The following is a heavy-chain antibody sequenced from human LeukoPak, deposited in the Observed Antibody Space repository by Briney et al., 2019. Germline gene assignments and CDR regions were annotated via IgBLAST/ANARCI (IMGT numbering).Heavy chain of an antibody. CDR1: GGTFSSYA. J-gene: IGHJ4*02. CDR3: AREVDIVVVVAATPSFDY. Sequence: ASVKVSCKASGGTFSSYAISWVRQAPGQGLEWMGRIIPILGIANYAQKFQGRVTITADKSTSTAYMELSSLRSEDTAVYYCAREVDIVVVVAATPSFDYWGQGTLVTVSS. D-gene: IGHD2-15*01. CDR2: IIPILGIA. V-gene: IGHV1-69*04.